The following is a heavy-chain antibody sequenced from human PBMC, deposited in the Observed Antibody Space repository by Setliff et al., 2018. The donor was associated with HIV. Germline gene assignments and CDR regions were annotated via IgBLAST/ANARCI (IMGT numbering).Heavy chain of an antibody. CDR1: GGSISNTNYY. CDR3: ARVDSSTPRAVDI. Sequence: PSETLSLTCTVSGGSISNTNYYWGWIRQPPGKGLEWIGNIFHNGNTYYNATLESRVAISVDTSKRQLSLRMNSVTAADTAVYYCARVDSSTPRAVDIWGQGTMVTVSS. J-gene: IGHJ3*02. D-gene: IGHD5-12*01. V-gene: IGHV4-39*01. CDR2: IFHNGNT.